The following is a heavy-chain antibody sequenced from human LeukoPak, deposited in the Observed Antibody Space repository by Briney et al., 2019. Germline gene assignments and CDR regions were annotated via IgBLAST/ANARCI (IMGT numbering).Heavy chain of an antibody. CDR3: ARPNGWYYYYMDV. D-gene: IGHD2-15*01. V-gene: IGHV3-30*04. Sequence: PGGSLRLSCAASGFTFSSYAMHRVRQAPGKGLEWVAVISYDGSNKYYADSVKGRFTISRDNSKNTLYLQMNSLRAEDTAVYYCARPNGWYYYYMDVWGKGTTVTVSS. CDR1: GFTFSSYA. J-gene: IGHJ6*03. CDR2: ISYDGSNK.